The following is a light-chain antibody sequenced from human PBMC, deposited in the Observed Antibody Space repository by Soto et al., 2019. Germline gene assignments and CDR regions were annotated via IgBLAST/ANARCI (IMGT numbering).Light chain of an antibody. CDR2: GAS. J-gene: IGKJ2*01. Sequence: DIQLTQSPIFLSASVGDRVTISCRASQAIFNNLAWYQQKPGKAPNLLIFGASTLQSGVPSRFSGSGSGTEFTLTISSLQPEDFATYYCQQLNSHPRTFGQGTKVDIK. V-gene: IGKV1-9*01. CDR3: QQLNSHPRT. CDR1: QAIFNN.